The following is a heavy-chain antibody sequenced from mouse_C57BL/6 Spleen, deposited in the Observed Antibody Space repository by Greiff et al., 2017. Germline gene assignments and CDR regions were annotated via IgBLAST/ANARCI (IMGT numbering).Heavy chain of an antibody. V-gene: IGHV1-39*01. CDR2: INPNHGTT. D-gene: IGHD1-3*01. CDR1: GYSFTDYN. J-gene: IGHJ2*01. CDR3: ARQVSGEWFDY. Sequence: VQLQQSGPELVKPGASVKISCKASGYSFTDYNMNWVKQSHGRSLEWIGVINPNHGTTSYNQKFKGKATLTVDKSSSTAYMQLNSLTSEDSAVYYCARQVSGEWFDYWGQGTTRTVSS.